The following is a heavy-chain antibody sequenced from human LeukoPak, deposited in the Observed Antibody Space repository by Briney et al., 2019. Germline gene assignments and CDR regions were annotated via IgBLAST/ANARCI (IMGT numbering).Heavy chain of an antibody. V-gene: IGHV4-30-4*08. CDR3: ATDLSYDFWSGSPRYFDL. D-gene: IGHD3-3*01. CDR1: GGSISSGDYY. CDR2: IYYSGST. Sequence: PSQTLSLTCTVSGGSISSGDYYWSWIRQPPGKGLEWIGYIYYSGSTYYNPSLKSRVTISVDTSQNQFSLKLSSVTAADTAVYYCATDLSYDFWSGSPRYFDLWGRGTLVTVSS. J-gene: IGHJ2*01.